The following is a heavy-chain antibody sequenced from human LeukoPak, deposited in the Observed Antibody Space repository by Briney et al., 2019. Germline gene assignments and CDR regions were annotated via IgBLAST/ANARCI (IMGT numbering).Heavy chain of an antibody. CDR3: ARRRPSGNFDY. Sequence: PGGSLRLSCVVSGFTFSNYSMNWVRQPPGKGLEWIGEINHSGSTNYNPSLKSRVTISVDTSKNQFSLKLSSVTAADTAVYYCARRRPSGNFDYWGQGPLVTVSS. J-gene: IGHJ4*02. CDR1: GFTFSNYS. D-gene: IGHD2-15*01. CDR2: INHSGST. V-gene: IGHV4-34*01.